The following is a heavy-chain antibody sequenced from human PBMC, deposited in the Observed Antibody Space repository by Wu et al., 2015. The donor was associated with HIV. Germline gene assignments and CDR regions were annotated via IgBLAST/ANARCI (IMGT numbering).Heavy chain of an antibody. V-gene: IGHV1-2*02. D-gene: IGHD3-16*02. CDR2: INPNSGGT. CDR3: ARASDPPKGVWGSYRWGGLGFFDY. CDR1: GYTFTGYY. Sequence: QVQLVQSGAEVKKPGASVKVSCKASGYTFTGYYMHWVRQAPGQGLEWMGWINPNSGGTNYAQKFQGRVTMTRDTSISTAYMELSRLRSDDTAVYYCARASDPPKGVWGSYRWGGLGFFDYWGQGTLVTVSS. J-gene: IGHJ4*02.